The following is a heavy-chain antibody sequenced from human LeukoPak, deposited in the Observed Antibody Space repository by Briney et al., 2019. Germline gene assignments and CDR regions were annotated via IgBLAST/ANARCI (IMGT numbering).Heavy chain of an antibody. V-gene: IGHV1-18*04. CDR3: ARACILTGYCTFDD. CDR1: GYTFTSYG. D-gene: IGHD3-9*01. J-gene: IGHJ4*02. Sequence: ASVKVSCKASGYTFTSYGISWVRQAPGHGLEGIGWISAYNGNTNYAQKLQRRVTMTTDTSTSTAYMELRSLRSDDTSVYYCARACILTGYCTFDDWGQGTMVTISS. CDR2: ISAYNGNT.